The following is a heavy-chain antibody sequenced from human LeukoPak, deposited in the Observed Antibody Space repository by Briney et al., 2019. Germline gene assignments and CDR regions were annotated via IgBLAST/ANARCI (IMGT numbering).Heavy chain of an antibody. D-gene: IGHD5-12*01. CDR1: GFTFSSYW. CDR3: AREGRVSGYDFDC. J-gene: IGHJ4*02. Sequence: GGSLRLSCAASGFTFSSYWMHWVRQAPGKGLVWVSRINSDGSSITYADSVKGRFTISRDNAKNTLYLQMDSLRVEDTAVYYCAREGRVSGYDFDCWGQGTLVTVSS. CDR2: INSDGSSI. V-gene: IGHV3-74*03.